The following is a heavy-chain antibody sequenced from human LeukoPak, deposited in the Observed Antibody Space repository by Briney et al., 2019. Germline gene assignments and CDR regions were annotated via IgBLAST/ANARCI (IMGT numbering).Heavy chain of an antibody. J-gene: IGHJ4*02. D-gene: IGHD3-22*01. V-gene: IGHV4-59*01. CDR1: GGSFSGYY. CDR3: ASHSRDYYDSSGYSFDY. Sequence: SETLSLTCAVYGGSFSGYYWSWIRQPPGKGLEWIGYIYYSGSTNYNPSLKSRVTISVDTSKNQFSLKLSSVTAADTAVYYCASHSRDYYDSSGYSFDYWGQGTLVTVSS. CDR2: IYYSGST.